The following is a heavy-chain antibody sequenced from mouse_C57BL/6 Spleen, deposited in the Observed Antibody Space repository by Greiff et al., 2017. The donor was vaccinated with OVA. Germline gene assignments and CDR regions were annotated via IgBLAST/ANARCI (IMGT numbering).Heavy chain of an antibody. V-gene: IGHV3-6*01. CDR1: GYSITSGYY. Sequence: EVKLVESGPGLVKPSQSLSLTCSVTGYSITSGYYWNWIRQFPGNKLEWMGYISYDGSNNYNPSLKNRISITRDTSKNQFFLKLNSVTTEDTATYYCARLYYGSSHWYFDVWGTGTTVTVSS. J-gene: IGHJ1*03. CDR2: ISYDGSN. D-gene: IGHD1-1*01. CDR3: ARLYYGSSHWYFDV.